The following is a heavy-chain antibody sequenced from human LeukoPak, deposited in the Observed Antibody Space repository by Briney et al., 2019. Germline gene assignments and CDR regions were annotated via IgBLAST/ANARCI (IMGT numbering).Heavy chain of an antibody. Sequence: GGSLRLSCAASGFTFSSYAMSWVRQAPGKGLEWVSAISGSGGSTYYADSVKGRFTISRDNSKNTLYLQMNSLRAEDTAVYYCASCIAVAGNAFDYWGQGTLVTVSS. V-gene: IGHV3-23*01. D-gene: IGHD6-19*01. CDR3: ASCIAVAGNAFDY. CDR1: GFTFSSYA. J-gene: IGHJ4*02. CDR2: ISGSGGST.